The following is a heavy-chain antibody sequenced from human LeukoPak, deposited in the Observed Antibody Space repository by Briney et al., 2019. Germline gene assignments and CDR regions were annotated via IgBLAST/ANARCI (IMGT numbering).Heavy chain of an antibody. Sequence: SVKVPCKASGGTFSSYAISWVRQAPGQGLEWMGGIIPIFGTANYAQKFQGRVTITADGSTSTAYMELSSLRSEDTAVYYCAFSYCGGDCCHFDYWGQGSLVTVSS. D-gene: IGHD2-21*02. CDR2: IIPIFGTA. V-gene: IGHV1-69*13. J-gene: IGHJ4*02. CDR1: GGTFSSYA. CDR3: AFSYCGGDCCHFDY.